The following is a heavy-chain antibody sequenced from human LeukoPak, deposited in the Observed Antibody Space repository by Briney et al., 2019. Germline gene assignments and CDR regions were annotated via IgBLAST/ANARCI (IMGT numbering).Heavy chain of an antibody. CDR2: IRYDGSNK. V-gene: IGHV3-30*02. Sequence: GGSLRLSCAASGFTFSSYGMHWVRQAPGKGLEWVAFIRYDGSNKYYADSVKGRFTISRDNSKNTLYLQMNSLRAEDTAVYYCAKDRNYGSGRYYYMDVWGKGTTVTVSS. D-gene: IGHD3-10*01. CDR1: GFTFSSYG. J-gene: IGHJ6*03. CDR3: AKDRNYGSGRYYYMDV.